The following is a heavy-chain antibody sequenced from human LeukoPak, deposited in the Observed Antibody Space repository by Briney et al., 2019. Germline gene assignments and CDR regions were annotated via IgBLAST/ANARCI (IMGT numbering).Heavy chain of an antibody. CDR1: GFTFSSYA. J-gene: IGHJ6*03. CDR2: ISGSGGST. Sequence: GGSLRLSCAASGFTFSSYAMSWVRQAPGKGLEWVSAISGSGGSTYYADSVKGRSTISRDNSKNTMYLQMNSLRAEDTAVYYCAKGLRSTDYMDVWGKGTTVTVSS. V-gene: IGHV3-23*01. D-gene: IGHD2-2*01. CDR3: AKGLRSTDYMDV.